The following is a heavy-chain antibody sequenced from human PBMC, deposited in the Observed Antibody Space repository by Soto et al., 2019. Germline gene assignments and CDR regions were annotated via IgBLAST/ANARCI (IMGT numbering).Heavy chain of an antibody. V-gene: IGHV1-3*01. Sequence: PVKRACKASVYTFTIYDINWVIQTPGQRREWMGWINAGNGNTKYSQKFQGRVPITRDTSASTAYMELSSLRSEVTSVYYCARGLGLYYFDYRGQRTMVTVSS. CDR3: ARGLGLYYFDY. J-gene: IGHJ4*02. D-gene: IGHD3-16*01. CDR2: INAGNGNT. CDR1: VYTFTIYD.